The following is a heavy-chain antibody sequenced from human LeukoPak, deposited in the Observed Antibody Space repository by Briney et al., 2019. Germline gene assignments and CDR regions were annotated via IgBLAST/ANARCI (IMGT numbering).Heavy chain of an antibody. CDR1: GITFSSYW. J-gene: IGHJ4*02. V-gene: IGHV3-7*01. Sequence: PAGTLKLTCGVSGITFSSYWMSWVRQAPGKGMEWVAKIKQDGSEKYYVDSVKGRITISRDNVKNSLYLQMNSLRAKDTAVYYCARGVGAIQGYFDYWGQGTLVTVSS. CDR3: ARGVGAIQGYFDY. D-gene: IGHD1-26*01. CDR2: IKQDGSEK.